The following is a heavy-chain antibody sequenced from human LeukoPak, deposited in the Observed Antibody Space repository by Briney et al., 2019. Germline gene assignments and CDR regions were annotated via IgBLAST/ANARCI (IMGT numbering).Heavy chain of an antibody. CDR2: INPNSGGT. CDR3: ARGLKEYYDILTGYYSSHYFDY. V-gene: IGHV1-2*02. J-gene: IGHJ4*02. D-gene: IGHD3-9*01. Sequence: ASVKVSCKASGYTSTGYYMHWVRQAPGQGLEWMGWINPNSGGTNYAQKFQGRVTMTRDTSISTAYMKLSRLRSDDTAVYYCARGLKEYYDILTGYYSSHYFDYWGQGTLVTVSS. CDR1: GYTSTGYY.